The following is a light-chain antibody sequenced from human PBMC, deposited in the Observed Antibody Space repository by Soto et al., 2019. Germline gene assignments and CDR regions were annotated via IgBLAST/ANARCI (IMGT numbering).Light chain of an antibody. CDR1: SSDVGDYNY. CDR2: DVS. J-gene: IGLJ2*01. CDR3: SSYSSSGTLVL. Sequence: QSALTQPASVSGSPGQSITISCTGTSSDVGDYNYVSWYQQHPGKAPKLMIYDVSNRPSGVSYRFSGSKSGNTASLTISGLQAEDEADYYCSSYSSSGTLVLFGGGTKVTVL. V-gene: IGLV2-14*01.